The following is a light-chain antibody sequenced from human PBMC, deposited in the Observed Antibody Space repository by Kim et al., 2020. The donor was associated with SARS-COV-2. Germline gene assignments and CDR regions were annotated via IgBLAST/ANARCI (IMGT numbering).Light chain of an antibody. V-gene: IGLV2-14*04. CDR2: DVN. CDR1: SSDVGGYKY. CDR3: SSYTSSGTYV. Sequence: GQSITISCTGTSSDVGGYKYVSWYQQYPGKAPKLMIYDVNERPSGVSNRSSGSKSGNTASLTISGLQAEDEADYYCSSYTSSGTYVFGTGTKVTVL. J-gene: IGLJ1*01.